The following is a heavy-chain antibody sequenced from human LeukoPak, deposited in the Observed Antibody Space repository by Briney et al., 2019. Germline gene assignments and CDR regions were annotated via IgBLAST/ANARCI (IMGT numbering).Heavy chain of an antibody. V-gene: IGHV5-51*01. CDR2: IYPGDSDT. D-gene: IGHD3-10*01. J-gene: IGHJ4*02. Sequence: GESLKISCKGSGYSFTSYWIGWVRQMPGKGLEWMGIIYPGDSDTTYSPSFQGQVTISVDKSISTAYLQWSSLKASDTAMYYCARVPIGGVRGVIITFLHFDYWGQGTLVTVSS. CDR3: ARVPIGGVRGVIITFLHFDY. CDR1: GYSFTSYW.